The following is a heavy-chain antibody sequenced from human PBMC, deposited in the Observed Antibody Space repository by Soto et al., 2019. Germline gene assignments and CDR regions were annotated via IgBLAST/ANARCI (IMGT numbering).Heavy chain of an antibody. CDR1: GFTFCSYA. J-gene: IGHJ4*02. CDR3: AREGSRYSSGGSCYVGPFDY. V-gene: IGHV3-30-3*01. D-gene: IGHD2-15*01. Sequence: QVQLVESGGGVVQPGRSLRLSCAASGFTFCSYAMHWVRQAPGKGLEWVAVISYDGSNKYYADSVKGRFTISRDNSKNTLYLQMNSLTAEDTAVYYCAREGSRYSSGGSCYVGPFDYWGQGSLVTVSS. CDR2: ISYDGSNK.